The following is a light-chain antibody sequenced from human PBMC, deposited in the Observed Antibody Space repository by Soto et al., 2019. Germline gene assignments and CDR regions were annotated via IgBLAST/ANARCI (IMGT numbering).Light chain of an antibody. CDR3: QQLNSYPIT. CDR1: QGISSY. CDR2: AAS. V-gene: IGKV1-9*01. Sequence: DIPLTQSPSFLSASVGDRVIITCRASQGISSYLAWYQQKPGKAPKLLIYAASTLQSGVTSRFSGSGSGTEYTLTISSLQPEDFATNWCQQLNSYPITFGHGTRLENK. J-gene: IGKJ5*01.